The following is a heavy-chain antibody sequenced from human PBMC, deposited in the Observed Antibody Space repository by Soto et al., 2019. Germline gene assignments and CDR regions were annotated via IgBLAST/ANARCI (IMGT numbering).Heavy chain of an antibody. D-gene: IGHD3-22*01. CDR2: IIPIFGTA. Sequence: SVKVSCKASGGTFSSYAISWVRQAPGQGLEWMGGIIPIFGTANYAQKFQGRVTITADESTSTAYTELSSLRSEDTAVYYCATRGLYEYDSSGYYGFDYWGQGTLVTVSS. CDR3: ATRGLYEYDSSGYYGFDY. CDR1: GGTFSSYA. J-gene: IGHJ4*02. V-gene: IGHV1-69*13.